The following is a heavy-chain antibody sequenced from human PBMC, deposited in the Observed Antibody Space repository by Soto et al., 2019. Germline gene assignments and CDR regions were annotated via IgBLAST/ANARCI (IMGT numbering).Heavy chain of an antibody. CDR2: IWFDGSNE. V-gene: IGHV3-33*01. CDR1: GFTFSQHD. D-gene: IGHD2-8*02. J-gene: IGHJ4*02. CDR3: AREGFLGTGGMDY. Sequence: QVQLVESGGGVVQPGRSLRLSCAASGFTFSQHDMHWVRQAPGKGLEWVAVIWFDGSNENYADSVKGRFSISRDSFNNILHPQINSLRVEDTAVYYCAREGFLGTGGMDYWCQGSLVTVSS.